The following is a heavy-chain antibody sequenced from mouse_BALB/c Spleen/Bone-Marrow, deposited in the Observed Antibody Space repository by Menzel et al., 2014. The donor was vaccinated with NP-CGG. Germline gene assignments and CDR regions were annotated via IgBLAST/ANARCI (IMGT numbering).Heavy chain of an antibody. CDR3: ARHGDYYGSSLFAY. CDR1: EYEFPSHD. Sequence: EVKLVESGGGLVQPGESLKLSCESNEYEFPSHDMSWVRKTPEKRLELVAAINSDGGSTYYPDTMERRFIISRDNSKKTLYLQMSSLRSEDTAFYYCARHGDYYGSSLFAYWGQRTLVTVSA. V-gene: IGHV5-2*01. J-gene: IGHJ3*01. CDR2: INSDGGST. D-gene: IGHD1-1*01.